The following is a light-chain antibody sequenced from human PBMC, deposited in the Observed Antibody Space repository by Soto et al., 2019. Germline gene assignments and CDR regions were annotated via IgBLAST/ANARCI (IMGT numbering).Light chain of an antibody. CDR1: QDINIY. CDR3: QQYDILPIT. Sequence: DIKMTQSPSSLFASVGDRVTLTCQATQDINIYLNWYQQKPGKAPNLMIYDASNLEIGVPSRFSGSGSGTHFTFTISSLQTEDIGTYYCQQYDILPITFGRGTRLEIK. CDR2: DAS. V-gene: IGKV1-33*01. J-gene: IGKJ5*01.